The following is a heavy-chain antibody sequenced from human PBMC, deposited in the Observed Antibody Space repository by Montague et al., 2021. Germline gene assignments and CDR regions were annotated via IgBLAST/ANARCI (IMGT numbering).Heavy chain of an antibody. J-gene: IGHJ4*02. D-gene: IGHD3-10*01. CDR1: GDSVSNNNAA. Sequence: CAISGDSVSNNNAAWNWIRESSSRGLEWLGRTYYRSTWYTDYAVSVKGRIAINPDTSKNQFSLQLNSVTPEDTAAYYCAREGVGDLLFSFDSWGQGTLVTVSS. CDR3: AREGVGDLLFSFDS. CDR2: TYYRSTWYT. V-gene: IGHV6-1*01.